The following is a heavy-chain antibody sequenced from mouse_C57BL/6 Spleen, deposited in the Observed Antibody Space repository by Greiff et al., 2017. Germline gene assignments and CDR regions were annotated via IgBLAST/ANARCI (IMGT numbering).Heavy chain of an antibody. V-gene: IGHV1-55*01. CDR3: ARERQIYDGYPGAMDY. CDR2: IYPGSGST. D-gene: IGHD2-3*01. J-gene: IGHJ4*01. CDR1: GYTFTSYW. Sequence: VQLQQPGAELVKPGASVKMSCKASGYTFTSYWITWVKQRPGQGLEWIGDIYPGSGSTNYNEKFKSKATLTVDTSSSTAYMQLSSLTSEDSAVYYGARERQIYDGYPGAMDYWGQGTSVTVSS.